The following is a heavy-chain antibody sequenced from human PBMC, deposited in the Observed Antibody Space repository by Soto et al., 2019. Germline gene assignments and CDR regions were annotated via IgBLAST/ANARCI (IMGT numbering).Heavy chain of an antibody. J-gene: IGHJ4*02. Sequence: PGGSLRLSCAASGFTFNNYVMNWVRQTPRKGLEWVSAISGSGGSTYYADSVKGRFTISRDNSKNTLYLQMNSLRAEDTAVYYCAKDAQKGPPTPHYWGQGTLVT. V-gene: IGHV3-23*01. CDR2: ISGSGGST. CDR3: AKDAQKGPPTPHY. CDR1: GFTFNNYV.